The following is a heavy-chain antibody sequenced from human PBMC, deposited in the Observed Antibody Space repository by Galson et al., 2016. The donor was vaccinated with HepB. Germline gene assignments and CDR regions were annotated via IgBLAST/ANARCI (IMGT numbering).Heavy chain of an antibody. J-gene: IGHJ4*02. CDR2: IFYTGST. Sequence: SETLSLTCKVSGGYFTSYYWSWIRQSPGKGLEWIGYIFYTGSTDYNASLKSRVTLSIDTSANQFSLRPNSVTAADTAVYYCARGRLARNPYVDYWGQGALVAASS. CDR3: ARGRLARNPYVDY. CDR1: GGYFTSYY. V-gene: IGHV4-59*01.